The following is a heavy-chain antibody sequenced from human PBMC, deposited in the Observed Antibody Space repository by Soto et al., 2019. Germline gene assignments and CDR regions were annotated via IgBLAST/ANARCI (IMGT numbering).Heavy chain of an antibody. CDR1: GFTFSGYS. CDR2: ISSSSSYI. CDR3: ARDREVLRFLEWSSYYYYGMDV. Sequence: GGSLRLSCAASGFTFSGYSMNWVRQAPGKGLEWVSSISSSSSYIYYADSVKGRFTISRDNAKNSLYLQMNSLRAEDTAVYYCARDREVLRFLEWSSYYYYGMDVWGQGTTVTVSS. D-gene: IGHD3-3*01. J-gene: IGHJ6*02. V-gene: IGHV3-21*01.